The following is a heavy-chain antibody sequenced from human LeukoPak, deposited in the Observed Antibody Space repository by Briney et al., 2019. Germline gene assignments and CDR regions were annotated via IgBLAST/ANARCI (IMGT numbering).Heavy chain of an antibody. D-gene: IGHD3-9*01. CDR2: IYFSGST. J-gene: IGHJ4*02. V-gene: IGHV4-59*01. Sequence: PSETLPLTCTVSGGSISSYYWSWIRQPPGKGLEYIGYIYFSGSTNYNPSLKSRVTISVDTSKNQFSLKLSSVTAADTAVYYCARDGGKGWLWFDYWGQGTLVTVSS. CDR3: ARDGGKGWLWFDY. CDR1: GGSISSYY.